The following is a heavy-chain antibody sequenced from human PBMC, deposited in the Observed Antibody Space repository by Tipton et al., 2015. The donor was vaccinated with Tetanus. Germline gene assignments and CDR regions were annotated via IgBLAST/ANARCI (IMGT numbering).Heavy chain of an antibody. CDR1: GFTFRSYA. D-gene: IGHD5-18*01. CDR3: AKLQLWVLGGNC. CDR2: ITGSGTKT. V-gene: IGHV3-23*01. Sequence: SLRLSCAASGFTFRSYAMSWVRQAPGKGLEWVSGITGSGTKTYYADSVKGRFTISRDNSKNTLYLQMNSLRAEDTAIYYCAKLQLWVLGGNCWGQGTLITVSS. J-gene: IGHJ4*02.